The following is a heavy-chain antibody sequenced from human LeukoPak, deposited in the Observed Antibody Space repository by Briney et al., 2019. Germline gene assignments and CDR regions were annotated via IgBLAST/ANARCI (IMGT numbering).Heavy chain of an antibody. CDR3: ARDSQEFFQH. Sequence: PGGSLRLSCAASGXTFDNYAIHWVRQAPGKGLEGVSLISGDGGSTYYADSMKGRFTISRDNSKNSLYLQMNSLRTEDTALYYCARDSQEFFQHWGQGTLVTVSS. CDR2: ISGDGGST. CDR1: GXTFDNYA. J-gene: IGHJ1*01. V-gene: IGHV3-43*02.